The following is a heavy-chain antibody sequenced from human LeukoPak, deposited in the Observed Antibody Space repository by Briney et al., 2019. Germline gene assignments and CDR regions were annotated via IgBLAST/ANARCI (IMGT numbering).Heavy chain of an antibody. CDR1: GGSISSSSYY. CDR3: ARVYDSSGPGVDY. CDR2: MYYSGST. D-gene: IGHD3-22*01. Sequence: SETLSLTCTVSGGSISSSSYYWGWIRQPPGRGLEWIVSMYYSGSTYYNPSLKSRVTISVDTSKNQFSLKLSSVTAADTAVYYCARVYDSSGPGVDYWGQGTLVTVSS. V-gene: IGHV4-39*07. J-gene: IGHJ4*02.